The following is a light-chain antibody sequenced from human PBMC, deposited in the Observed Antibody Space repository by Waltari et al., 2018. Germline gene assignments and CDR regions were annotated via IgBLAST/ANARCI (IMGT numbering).Light chain of an antibody. Sequence: SYDLTQSPSVSVSPGQTASITCSGHALEKTYVCWYQQKPGQSPVLLIYQDVRRPSEIPERFSGSNSGNTATLTISGTQPMDEADYYCQVWDSGAAGVFGTGTKVTVL. CDR1: ALEKTY. CDR3: QVWDSGAAGV. J-gene: IGLJ1*01. V-gene: IGLV3-1*01. CDR2: QDV.